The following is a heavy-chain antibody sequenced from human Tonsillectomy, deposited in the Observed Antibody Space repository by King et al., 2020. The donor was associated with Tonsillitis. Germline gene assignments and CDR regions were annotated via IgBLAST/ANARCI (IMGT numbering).Heavy chain of an antibody. J-gene: IGHJ5*02. CDR2: ISSSSSYI. V-gene: IGHV3-21*01. Sequence: VQLVESGGGLVKPGGSLRLSCAASGFTFSSYSMNWVRQAPGKGLEWVSSISSSSSYIYYADSVKGRFTISRDNAKNSLYLQMNSLRAEDTAVYYCARASIAAADDPGGDWFDTWGQGTLVTVSS. D-gene: IGHD6-13*01. CDR1: GFTFSSYS. CDR3: ARASIAAADDPGGDWFDT.